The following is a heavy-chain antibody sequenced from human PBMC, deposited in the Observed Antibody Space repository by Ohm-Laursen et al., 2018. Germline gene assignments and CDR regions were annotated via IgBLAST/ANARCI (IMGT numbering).Heavy chain of an antibody. CDR2: LNNDGSTT. V-gene: IGHV3-74*01. D-gene: IGHD6-25*01. Sequence: SLRLSCAASGFTFSNFWMHWVRQAPGKGLVWVSRLNNDGSTTIYADSVKGRFTISRDNAKNSLYLQMNSLRAEDTAVYYCARAPAGIWQRFDYWGQGTLVTVSS. CDR3: ARAPAGIWQRFDY. J-gene: IGHJ4*02. CDR1: GFTFSNFW.